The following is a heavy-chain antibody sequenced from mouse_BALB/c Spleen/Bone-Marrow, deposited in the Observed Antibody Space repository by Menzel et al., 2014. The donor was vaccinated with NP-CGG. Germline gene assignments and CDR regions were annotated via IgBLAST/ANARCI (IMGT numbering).Heavy chain of an antibody. CDR1: GFNIKDTY. CDR3: ARWEYYAMDY. CDR2: IDPANGNT. V-gene: IGHV14-3*02. D-gene: IGHD4-1*01. J-gene: IGHJ4*01. Sequence: QLQQSGAELVKPGASVKLSCTASGFNIKDTYMHWVKQRPEQGLEWIGRIDPANGNTKYDPKFQGKATITADTSSNTAYLQLSSLASEDTAVYYCARWEYYAMDYWGQGTSVTVSS.